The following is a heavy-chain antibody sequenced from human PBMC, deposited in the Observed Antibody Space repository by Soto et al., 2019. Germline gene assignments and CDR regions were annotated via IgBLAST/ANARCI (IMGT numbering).Heavy chain of an antibody. V-gene: IGHV1-18*01. D-gene: IGHD1-7*01. J-gene: IGHJ5*02. CDR3: ARDRGYNWNYGWFDP. CDR1: GYTFTSYA. Sequence: QVQLVQSGAEVKKPGASVKVSCKASGYTFTSYAISWVRQAPGQGLEWMGRISPYNGNTNYAQKLQGRVTMTTDTSTCTAYMELRSLRSDDTAVYYCARDRGYNWNYGWFDPWGQGPLVPVSS. CDR2: ISPYNGNT.